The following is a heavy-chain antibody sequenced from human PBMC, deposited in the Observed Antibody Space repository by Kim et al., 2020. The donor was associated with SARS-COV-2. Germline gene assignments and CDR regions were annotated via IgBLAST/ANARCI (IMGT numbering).Heavy chain of an antibody. CDR2: INAGNGNT. V-gene: IGHV1-3*01. CDR3: ARDLGRILRYLDWLFPDGMDV. D-gene: IGHD3-9*01. J-gene: IGHJ6*02. Sequence: ASVKVSCKASGYTFTSYAMHWVRQAPGQRLEWMGWINAGNGNTKYSQKFQGRVTITRDTSASTAYMELSSLRSEDTAVYYCARDLGRILRYLDWLFPDGMDVWGQGTTVTVSS. CDR1: GYTFTSYA.